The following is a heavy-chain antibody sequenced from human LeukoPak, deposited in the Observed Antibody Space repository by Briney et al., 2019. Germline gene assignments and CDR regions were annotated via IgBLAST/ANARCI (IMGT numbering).Heavy chain of an antibody. CDR3: AKDRAGSLPLDVFDI. V-gene: IGHV3-23*01. CDR2: ISNSGDST. D-gene: IGHD1-14*01. Sequence: GGSLRLSCAASGFSFSSHAMSWVRQAPGKGLEWVSAISNSGDSTYYADSVKGRFTISRDNSKNTLYLQMTSLRADDTAVYYCAKDRAGSLPLDVFDIWGQGTMVTVSS. J-gene: IGHJ3*02. CDR1: GFSFSSHA.